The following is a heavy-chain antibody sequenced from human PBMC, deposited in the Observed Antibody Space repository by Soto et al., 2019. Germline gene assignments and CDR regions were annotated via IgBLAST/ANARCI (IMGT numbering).Heavy chain of an antibody. CDR3: ARHSLALRKNNWFDP. Sequence: XTLSLPCTVSGXSVISSYFYWGWVRQPPGKGLEWIGSIFYLGSSYYNPTLKSRVTMSVDTSKNQFSLRLRSLTAADTALYFCARHSLALRKNNWFDPWGQGIMVTVSS. CDR1: GXSVISSYFY. D-gene: IGHD3-3*02. V-gene: IGHV4-39*01. CDR2: IFYLGSS. J-gene: IGHJ5*02.